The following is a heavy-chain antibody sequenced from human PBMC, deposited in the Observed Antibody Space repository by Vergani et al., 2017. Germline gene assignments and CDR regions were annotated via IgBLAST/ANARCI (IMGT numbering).Heavy chain of an antibody. Sequence: EVQLVESGGGLVPPGRSLRRSCAASGFSFGDYAMTWVRQAPGKGLEWVAFIRNKAYGGTTEYAASVKGRFTISRDDSKRLAYLQLSGLKPEDTAVYFCSRGRGYSFGYSDYWGQGTLVTVSS. CDR2: IRNKAYGGTT. D-gene: IGHD5-18*01. V-gene: IGHV3-49*04. CDR1: GFSFGDYA. J-gene: IGHJ4*02. CDR3: SRGRGYSFGYSDY.